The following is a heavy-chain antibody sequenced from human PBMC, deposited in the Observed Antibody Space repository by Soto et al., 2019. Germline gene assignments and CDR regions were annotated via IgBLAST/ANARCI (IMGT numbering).Heavy chain of an antibody. CDR3: AKEKISTSRCNWFDP. J-gene: IGHJ5*02. CDR1: GFIFSSYA. V-gene: IGHV3-23*01. D-gene: IGHD2-2*01. CDR2: ISGSGGST. Sequence: SLRLSCAASGFIFSSYAMSWVRQAPGKGLEWVSAISGSGGSTYYADSVKGRFTISRDNSKNTLFLQMNSLRAEDTAAYYCAKEKISTSRCNWFDPWGQGTLVIVSS.